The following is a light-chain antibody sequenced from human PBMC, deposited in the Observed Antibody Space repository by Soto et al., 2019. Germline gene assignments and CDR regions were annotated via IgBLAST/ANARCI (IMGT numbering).Light chain of an antibody. J-gene: IGLJ1*01. CDR2: EVD. CDR3: ASYLTTSPLEA. CDR1: TSALGSHNY. Sequence: SSLTQPASVSGSPGESGPVACSGRTSALGSHNYVSWYRQYPGEAPKLLIYEVDYRPSGVSSRFSGSKYGNTASLTISGLQAADEADYYCASYLTTSPLEAFGTGTKVTVL. V-gene: IGLV2-14*01.